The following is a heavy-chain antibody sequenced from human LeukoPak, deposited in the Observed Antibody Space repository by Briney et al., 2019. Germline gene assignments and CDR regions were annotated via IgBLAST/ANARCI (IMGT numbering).Heavy chain of an antibody. V-gene: IGHV3-23*01. CDR1: GFTFSDSA. J-gene: IGHJ4*02. Sequence: GGSLRLSCAASGFTFSDSAMSWVRLAPGKGLEWVSSIEKNAGGAYYADSVKGRFTVSRDNSKNTLYLQMSSLRVEDTALYYCAKQEGALIENWCFDHWGLGTLVTVSS. CDR3: AKQEGALIENWCFDH. CDR2: IEKNAGGA. D-gene: IGHD1-26*01.